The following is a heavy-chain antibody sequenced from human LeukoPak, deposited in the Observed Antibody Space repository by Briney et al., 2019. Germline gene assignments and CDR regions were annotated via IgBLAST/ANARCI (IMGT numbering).Heavy chain of an antibody. CDR1: GYTFTGYY. J-gene: IGHJ4*02. CDR2: INPNSGGT. V-gene: IGHV1-2*02. CDR3: ARDKAPRTGLDY. Sequence: ASVEVSCKASGYTFTGYYMHWVRQAPGQGLEWMGWINPNSGGTNYAQKFQGRVTMTRDTSISTAYMELSRLRSDDTAVYYCARDKAPRTGLDYWGQGTLVTVSS. D-gene: IGHD3-10*01.